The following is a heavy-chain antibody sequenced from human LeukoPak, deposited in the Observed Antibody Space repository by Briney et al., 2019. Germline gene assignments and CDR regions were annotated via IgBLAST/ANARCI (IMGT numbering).Heavy chain of an antibody. J-gene: IGHJ4*02. D-gene: IGHD5-12*01. CDR2: MNPNSGNT. Sequence: ASVKVSCKASGYTFTSYDIHWVRQATGQGLEWMGWMNPNSGNTGYAQKFQGRVTMTRNTSISTAYMELSSLRSEDTAVYYCARGRGLRYSGYLGYWGQGTLVTVSS. V-gene: IGHV1-8*01. CDR3: ARGRGLRYSGYLGY. CDR1: GYTFTSYD.